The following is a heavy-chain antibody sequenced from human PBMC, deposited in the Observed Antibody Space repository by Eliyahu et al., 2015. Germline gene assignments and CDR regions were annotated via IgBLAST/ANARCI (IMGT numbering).Heavy chain of an antibody. V-gene: IGHV3-23*01. D-gene: IGHD6-19*01. Sequence: EVQLLESGGGLVQPGGSLRLSXAVSGFPFSNXAXSWVRQXPGEGLEWVSSISHTAGSAFYADSVRGRFTISRDDSKYTLYLQMNSLRVDDTAIYYCAKDLNGGVPSGWGRAWTFDNWGQGTLVTVSS. CDR1: GFPFSNXA. J-gene: IGHJ4*02. CDR2: ISHTAGSA. CDR3: AKDLNGGVPSGWGRAWTFDN.